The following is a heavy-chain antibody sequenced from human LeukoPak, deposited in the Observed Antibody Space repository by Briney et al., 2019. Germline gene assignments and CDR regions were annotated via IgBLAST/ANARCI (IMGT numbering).Heavy chain of an antibody. D-gene: IGHD3-22*01. CDR1: GFTFSSYS. Sequence: GGSLRLSCAASGFTFSSYSMNWVRQAPGKGLEWVSSISSSSSYIYYADSVKGRFTISRDNAKNSLYLQMNSLRAEDTAVYYCGREGFYYDSRGTDDYGGQGPLATVS. V-gene: IGHV3-21*01. CDR3: GREGFYYDSRGTDDY. J-gene: IGHJ4*02. CDR2: ISSSSSYI.